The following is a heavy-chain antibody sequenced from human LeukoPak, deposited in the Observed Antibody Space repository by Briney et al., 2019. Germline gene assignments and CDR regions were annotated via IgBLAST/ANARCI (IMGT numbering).Heavy chain of an antibody. CDR2: IYSGGST. CDR3: ARDNRYSSSSLGDAFDI. D-gene: IGHD6-6*01. V-gene: IGHV3-66*02. CDR1: GFTVSSNY. Sequence: GGSLRLSCAASGFTVSSNYMSWVRQAPGKGLEWVSVIYSGGSTYYADSVKGRFTISRDNSKNTLYLQMNSLRAEDTAVYYCARDNRYSSSSLGDAFDIWGQGTMVTVSS. J-gene: IGHJ3*02.